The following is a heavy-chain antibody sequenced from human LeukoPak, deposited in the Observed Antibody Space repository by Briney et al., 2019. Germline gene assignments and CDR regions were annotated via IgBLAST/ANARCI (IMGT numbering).Heavy chain of an antibody. V-gene: IGHV3-20*04. D-gene: IGHD2-21*01. CDR2: INWKGGST. J-gene: IGHJ4*02. Sequence: GGSLRLSCAASGFTFDEYGISWVRQAAGKGREWVGGINWKGGSTVYADSVKGRLTISRANAKNSLYLQVNGLRDEDTALYYCVRDIRLSASNLFDYWGRETLVPVS. CDR3: VRDIRLSASNLFDY. CDR1: GFTFDEYG.